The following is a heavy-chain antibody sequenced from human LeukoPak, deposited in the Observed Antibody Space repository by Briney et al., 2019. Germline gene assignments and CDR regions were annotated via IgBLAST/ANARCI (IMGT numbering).Heavy chain of an antibody. Sequence: ASVKVSCKASGYTFTSYGISWVRQAPGQGLEWMGWISAYNGNTNYAQKLQGRVSMTTDTSTSTAYMELRSLRSDDTAVYYCERDRFFTVTTTWFDPWGQGTLVTVSS. D-gene: IGHD4-4*01. CDR2: ISAYNGNT. CDR1: GYTFTSYG. J-gene: IGHJ5*02. V-gene: IGHV1-18*01. CDR3: ERDRFFTVTTTWFDP.